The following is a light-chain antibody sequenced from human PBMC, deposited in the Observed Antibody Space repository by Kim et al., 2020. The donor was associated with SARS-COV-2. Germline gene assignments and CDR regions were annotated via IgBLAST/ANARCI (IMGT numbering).Light chain of an antibody. CDR2: EVN. V-gene: IGLV6-57*03. Sequence: GKTVTISCTLSSGSIACNSVQWYQKRPGSAPTTVIYEVNQRPSGVPDRFSGSIDGSSNSASLTISGLKTEDEADYYCQSFDSSNQVFGGGTQLTVL. J-gene: IGLJ2*01. CDR1: SGSIACNS. CDR3: QSFDSSNQV.